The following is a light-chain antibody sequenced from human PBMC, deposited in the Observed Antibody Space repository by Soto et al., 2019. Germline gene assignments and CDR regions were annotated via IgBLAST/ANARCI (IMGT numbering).Light chain of an antibody. CDR3: HQCSSWPLT. CDR1: QSVNSY. CDR2: DAS. J-gene: IGKJ1*01. Sequence: EIVMTQSPATLSVSPGERATLSCRASQSVNSYLAWYQQKPGQAPRLLIYDASTRAIGIPARFSGGGSGTEFTLTISSLQSEDFAVYYCHQCSSWPLTFGQGTKLEI. V-gene: IGKV3-15*01.